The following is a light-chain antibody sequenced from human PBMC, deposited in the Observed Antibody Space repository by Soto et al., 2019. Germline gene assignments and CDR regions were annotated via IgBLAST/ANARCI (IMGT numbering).Light chain of an antibody. CDR1: QTVSSSF. Sequence: EVVLTQSPGTLSLSPGERATLSCRTSQTVSSSFLAWYQQTPGQAPRLLIYDAFIRATDNPDRFTGSGSGTDFTLTISRLESEGFAVYYCHQYGYLGTFGQGTKVEIK. V-gene: IGKV3-20*01. CDR3: HQYGYLGT. CDR2: DAF. J-gene: IGKJ1*01.